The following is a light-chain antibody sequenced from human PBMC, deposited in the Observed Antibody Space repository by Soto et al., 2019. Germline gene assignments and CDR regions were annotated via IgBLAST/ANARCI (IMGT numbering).Light chain of an antibody. CDR2: DVS. V-gene: IGLV2-14*03. J-gene: IGLJ1*01. CDR3: TSYSGSTTLGI. Sequence: QSVLTHPASVSGSPGQSITISCTGTSSDGGGYNYVSWYQQHPGKAPKLIIYDVSDRPSGVSTRFSGSKSGNTASLTISGLQAEDEADYYCTSYSGSTTLGIFGTGTKVTVL. CDR1: SSDGGGYNY.